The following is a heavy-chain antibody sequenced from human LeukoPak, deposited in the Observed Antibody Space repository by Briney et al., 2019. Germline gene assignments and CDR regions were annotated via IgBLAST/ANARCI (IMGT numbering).Heavy chain of an antibody. V-gene: IGHV4-31*03. CDR1: GGSISSGGYY. CDR3: AGDRVPVGWFDP. CDR2: IYYSGST. J-gene: IGHJ5*02. Sequence: TSETLSLTCTVSGGSISSGGYYWSWIRQHPGKGLEWIGYIYYSGSTYYNPSLKSRVTISVDTSKNQFSLKLSSVTAADTAVYYCAGDRVPVGWFDPWGQGTLVTVSS. D-gene: IGHD3-10*01.